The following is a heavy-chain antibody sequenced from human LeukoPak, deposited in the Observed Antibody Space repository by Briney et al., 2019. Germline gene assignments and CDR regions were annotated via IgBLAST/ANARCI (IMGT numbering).Heavy chain of an antibody. CDR2: INPNSGGT. D-gene: IGHD3-10*01. Sequence: PGGSLRLSCAASGFTFSSYGMHWVRQAPGQGLEWMGWINPNSGGTNYAQKFQGRVTMTRDTSISTAYMELSSLRSEDTAVYYCARVLWFGAIGYWGQGTLVTVSS. V-gene: IGHV1-2*02. CDR1: GFTFSSYG. J-gene: IGHJ4*02. CDR3: ARVLWFGAIGY.